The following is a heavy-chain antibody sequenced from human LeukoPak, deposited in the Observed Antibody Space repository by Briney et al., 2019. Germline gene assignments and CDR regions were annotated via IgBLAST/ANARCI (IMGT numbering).Heavy chain of an antibody. J-gene: IGHJ6*02. V-gene: IGHV4-59*01. CDR1: GGSISSYY. CDR2: IYYSVST. D-gene: IGHD5-18*01. CDR3: ARESGYSYGYGPDYYYYGMDV. Sequence: SETLSLTCTVSGGSISSYYWSWIRQPPGKGLEWIGYIYYSVSTNYNPSLKSRVTISVDTSKNQFSLKLSSVTAADTAVYYCARESGYSYGYGPDYYYYGMDVRGQGTTVTVSS.